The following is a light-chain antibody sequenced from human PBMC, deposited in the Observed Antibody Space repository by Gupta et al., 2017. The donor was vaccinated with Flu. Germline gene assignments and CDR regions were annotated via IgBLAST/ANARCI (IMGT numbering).Light chain of an antibody. Sequence: EIVLTQSPGTLSLSPGERAALSCRASQTIGSSYLAWYQQKPGQAPRLLIYGASARATGIPDRFTGSGSGTDFTLTISRLEPEDFAMYFCQQYANPSWTFGQGTNVEIE. J-gene: IGKJ1*01. CDR1: QTIGSSY. CDR2: GAS. CDR3: QQYANPSWT. V-gene: IGKV3-20*01.